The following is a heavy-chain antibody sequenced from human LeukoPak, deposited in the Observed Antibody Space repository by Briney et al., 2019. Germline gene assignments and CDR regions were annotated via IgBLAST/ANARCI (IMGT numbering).Heavy chain of an antibody. Sequence: GGSLRLSCAASGFTFSSYSMHWVRQAPGKGLEWVAVISRDGSNKYYADSVKGRFTISRDNSKNTLHLQMNSLRAEDTAVYYCARDFSGVVISSLDYWGQGTLVTVSS. CDR3: ARDFSGVVISSLDY. J-gene: IGHJ4*02. V-gene: IGHV3-30-3*01. D-gene: IGHD3-3*01. CDR2: ISRDGSNK. CDR1: GFTFSSYS.